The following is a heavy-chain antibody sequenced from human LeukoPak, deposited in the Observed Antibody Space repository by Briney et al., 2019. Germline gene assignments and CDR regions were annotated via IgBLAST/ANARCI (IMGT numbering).Heavy chain of an antibody. CDR1: GGSISSYY. CDR2: IYTSGST. V-gene: IGHV4-4*07. Sequence: PSETLSLTCTVSGGSISSYYWSWIRQPAGKGLEWIGRIYTSGSTNYNPSLKSQVTMSVDTSKNQFSLKLSSVTAADTAVYYCAREQWLVLGPYYFDYWGQGTLVTVSS. CDR3: AREQWLVLGPYYFDY. J-gene: IGHJ4*02. D-gene: IGHD6-19*01.